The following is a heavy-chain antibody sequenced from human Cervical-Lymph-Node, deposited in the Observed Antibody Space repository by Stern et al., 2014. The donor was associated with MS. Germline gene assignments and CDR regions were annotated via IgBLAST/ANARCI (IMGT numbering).Heavy chain of an antibody. CDR2: INPSGGST. CDR1: GYTFTTYY. J-gene: IGHJ4*02. Sequence: VQLVESGAEVKKPGASVKVSCKASGYTFTTYYLHWVRQAPGQGLEWMGFINPSGGSTIYAQKFQGRVTMTRDTSTSTVYMELSSLRSEDTAIYYCARRTSGSSLDYWGQGTLVTVSS. CDR3: ARRTSGSSLDY. D-gene: IGHD6-13*01. V-gene: IGHV1-46*01.